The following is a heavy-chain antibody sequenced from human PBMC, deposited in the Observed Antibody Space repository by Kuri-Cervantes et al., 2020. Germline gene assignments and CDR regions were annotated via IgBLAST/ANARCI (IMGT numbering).Heavy chain of an antibody. CDR1: GFTFDDYA. Sequence: GGSLRLSCAASGFTFDDYAMHWVRQAPGKGLEWVSGISWNSGSIGYADSVKGRFTISRDNAKNSLYLQMNSLRAEDTAVYYCAREWFGGIDYWGQGTLVTVSS. V-gene: IGHV3-9*01. J-gene: IGHJ4*02. D-gene: IGHD3-10*01. CDR2: ISWNSGSI. CDR3: AREWFGGIDY.